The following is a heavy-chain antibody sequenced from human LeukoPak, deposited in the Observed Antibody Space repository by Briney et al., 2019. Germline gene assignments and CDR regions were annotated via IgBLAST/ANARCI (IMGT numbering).Heavy chain of an antibody. V-gene: IGHV1-18*01. J-gene: IGHJ4*02. CDR1: GYTFTSYG. CDR2: ISAYNGNT. Sequence: ASVKVSCKASGYTFTSYGISWVRQAPGQGLEWMGWISAYNGNTNYAQKLQGRVTMTTDTSTSTAYMELRSLRPDDTAVYYCARDEVYYYGSGSLPQFDYWGQGTLVTVSS. D-gene: IGHD3-10*01. CDR3: ARDEVYYYGSGSLPQFDY.